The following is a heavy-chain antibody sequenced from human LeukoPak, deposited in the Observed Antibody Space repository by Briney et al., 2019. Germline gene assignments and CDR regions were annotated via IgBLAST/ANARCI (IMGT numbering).Heavy chain of an antibody. CDR1: GFTFSSYE. Sequence: PGGSLRLSCAASGFTFSSYEMNWVRQAPGKGLEWVSFITSSGNTMYYADSVKGRFTISRDNARNTLYLQVNSLRAEDTAVYYCARGYGYTYGGGWFDTWGQGTLVTVSS. CDR2: ITSSGNTM. V-gene: IGHV3-48*03. CDR3: ARGYGYTYGGGWFDT. D-gene: IGHD5-18*01. J-gene: IGHJ5*02.